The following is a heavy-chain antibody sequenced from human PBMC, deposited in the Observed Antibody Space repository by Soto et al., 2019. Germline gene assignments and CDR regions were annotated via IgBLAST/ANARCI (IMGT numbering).Heavy chain of an antibody. CDR1: GYPFTGPY. D-gene: IGHD4-4*01. J-gene: IGHJ6*04. Sequence: ASVKVSCKASGYPFTGPYIYWVRQAPGQGLEWMGWINPRSGGTEFAEKFQGRVTVTRDTSIRTVFLELNSLTSDDTGVYFCARDFRTYSHGVDVWGKGTAVTVS. CDR3: ARDFRTYSHGVDV. CDR2: INPRSGGT. V-gene: IGHV1-2*02.